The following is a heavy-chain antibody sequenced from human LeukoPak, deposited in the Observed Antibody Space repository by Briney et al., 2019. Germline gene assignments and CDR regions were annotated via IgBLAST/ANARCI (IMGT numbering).Heavy chain of an antibody. CDR3: VVITRGDAFDI. V-gene: IGHV3-15*01. Sequence: AGSLRLSCAASGFTFSNAWMSWVRQAPGKGLDLVGRIKSKTDGGTTDYAAPVKGRFTISRDDSKNTLYLQMNSLKTEDTAVYYCVVITRGDAFDIWGQGTMVTVSS. CDR2: IKSKTDGGTT. D-gene: IGHD3-22*01. J-gene: IGHJ3*02. CDR1: GFTFSNAW.